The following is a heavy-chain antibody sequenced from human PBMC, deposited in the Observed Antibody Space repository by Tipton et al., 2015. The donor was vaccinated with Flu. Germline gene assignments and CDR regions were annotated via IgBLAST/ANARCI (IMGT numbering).Heavy chain of an antibody. D-gene: IGHD1-26*01. CDR2: IHHSGST. CDR1: GYSISSGFY. CDR3: ARLGESGSYSAQFDH. J-gene: IGHJ4*02. Sequence: TLSLTCAVSGYSISSGFYWGWIRQPPGKGLEWIGSIHHSGSTFYNPSLKSRVTISVDTSKSHFSLKLSSVTAADTAVYYCARLGESGSYSAQFDHWGQGTLVTVSS. V-gene: IGHV4-38-2*01.